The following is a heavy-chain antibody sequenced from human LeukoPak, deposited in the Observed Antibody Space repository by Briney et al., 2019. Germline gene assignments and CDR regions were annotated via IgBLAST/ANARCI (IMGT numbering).Heavy chain of an antibody. CDR3: ARGGYCSGTSCYSDAFDI. CDR2: IYTSGST. CDR1: GGSISSYY. V-gene: IGHV4-4*07. Sequence: PSETLSLTCTVSGGSISSYYWSWIRQPAGKGLEWIGRIYTSGSTNYNPSLKSRVTMSVDTSKNQFSLKLSSVTAANTAVYYCARGGYCSGTSCYSDAFDIWGQGTTVTVSS. D-gene: IGHD2-15*01. J-gene: IGHJ3*02.